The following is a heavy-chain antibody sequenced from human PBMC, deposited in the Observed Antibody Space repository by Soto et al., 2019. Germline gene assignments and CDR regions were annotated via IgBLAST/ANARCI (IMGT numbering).Heavy chain of an antibody. CDR1: GGSISSGDYY. J-gene: IGHJ4*02. Sequence: SETLSLTCTVSGGSISSGDYYWSWIRQPPGKGLVWIGYIYYSGSTYYNPSLKSRVTISVDTSKNQFSLKLSSVTAADTAVYYCARFTMIVVVPSYFDYWGQGTLVTVSS. CDR3: ARFTMIVVVPSYFDY. V-gene: IGHV4-30-4*01. CDR2: IYYSGST. D-gene: IGHD3-22*01.